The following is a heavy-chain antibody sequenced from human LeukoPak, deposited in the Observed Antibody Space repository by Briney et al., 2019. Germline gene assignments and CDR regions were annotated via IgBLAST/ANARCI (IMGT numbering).Heavy chain of an antibody. D-gene: IGHD3-10*01. CDR3: ARAMVRGVTPNNNWFDP. Sequence: SETLSLTCTVSGGSISSSSLYWGWIRQPPGKGLEWIGSIYYSGRTYYNPSLKSRVTISIDTSKNQFSLKLSSVTAADTAVYYCARAMVRGVTPNNNWFDPWGQGTLVTVSS. J-gene: IGHJ5*02. CDR1: GGSISSSSLY. V-gene: IGHV4-39*07. CDR2: IYYSGRT.